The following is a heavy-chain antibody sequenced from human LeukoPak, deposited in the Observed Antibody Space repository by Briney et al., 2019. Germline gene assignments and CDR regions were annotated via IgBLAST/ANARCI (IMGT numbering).Heavy chain of an antibody. J-gene: IGHJ4*02. Sequence: ASVKVSCKASGYTFTSYYIHWVRQAPGQGLEWMGIINPRSSSTTYAQKFQGRVTMTRDTSTSTVYMEVRSLRSEDAAVYYCARPRAEHDCDSSGSFDSWGQGTLVIVSS. D-gene: IGHD3-22*01. CDR3: ARPRAEHDCDSSGSFDS. CDR1: GYTFTSYY. CDR2: INPRSSST. V-gene: IGHV1-46*01.